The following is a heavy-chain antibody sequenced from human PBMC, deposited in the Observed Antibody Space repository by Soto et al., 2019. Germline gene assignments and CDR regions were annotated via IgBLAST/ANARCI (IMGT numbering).Heavy chain of an antibody. Sequence: ASETLSLTCAVSGGSISGYYWSWIRQAPGKELGWLGYKCYSGNTNYNPSLKGRVTMSVDTSKNHFSLILTSVTAADTAVYYCATGFALAARGMDVWGQGTTVTVSS. D-gene: IGHD6-6*01. V-gene: IGHV4-59*01. CDR2: KCYSGNT. CDR1: GGSISGYY. J-gene: IGHJ6*02. CDR3: ATGFALAARGMDV.